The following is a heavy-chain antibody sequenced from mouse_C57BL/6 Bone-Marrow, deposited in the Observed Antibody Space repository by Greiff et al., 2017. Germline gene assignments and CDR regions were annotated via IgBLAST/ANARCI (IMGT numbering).Heavy chain of an antibody. CDR3: TPYYGLDY. V-gene: IGHV14-4*01. CDR2: ITPENGDT. Sequence: VHVKQSGAELVRPGASLKLSCTASGFNIKDDYMHWVKQRPDQGLEWIGWITPENGDTEYASKFQGKATITTDTSSNTAYLKLSGLTAEDTAVYYCTPYYGLDYWGQGTTLTVSS. J-gene: IGHJ2*01. D-gene: IGHD1-1*01. CDR1: GFNIKDDY.